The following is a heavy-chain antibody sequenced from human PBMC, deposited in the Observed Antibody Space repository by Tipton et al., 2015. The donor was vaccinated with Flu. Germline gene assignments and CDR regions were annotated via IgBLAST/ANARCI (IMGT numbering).Heavy chain of an antibody. J-gene: IGHJ4*02. D-gene: IGHD3-10*01. CDR1: GDSIGSRYF. V-gene: IGHV4-38-2*01. CDR2: VHRGGSP. CDR3: ARSTYYYGSGSSDY. Sequence: TLSLTCSVSGDSIGSRYFWGWIRPPPGKGLEWIGNVHRGGSPYYNPSLRSRVTISVDTAKNQFSQRLSSVTAADTAVYYCARSTYYYGSGSSDYWGQGTLVTVSS.